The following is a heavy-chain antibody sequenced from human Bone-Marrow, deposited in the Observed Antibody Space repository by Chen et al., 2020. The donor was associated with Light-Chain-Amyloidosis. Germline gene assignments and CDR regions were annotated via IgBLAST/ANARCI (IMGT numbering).Heavy chain of an antibody. CDR3: TREVGFWSVYRYFDY. Sequence: SEGGLVQPGRSLRLSCTASGFTFGDYAMSWFRQAPGKGLEWVGFIRSKAYGGTTEYAASVKGRFTISRDDSKSIAYLQMNSLITEDTAVYYCTREVGFWSVYRYFDYWGQGTLVTVSS. J-gene: IGHJ4*02. D-gene: IGHD3-3*01. CDR1: GFTFGDYA. CDR2: IRSKAYGGTT. V-gene: IGHV3-49*03.